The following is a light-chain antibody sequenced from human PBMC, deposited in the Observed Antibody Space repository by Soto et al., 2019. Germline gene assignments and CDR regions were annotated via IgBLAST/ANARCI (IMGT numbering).Light chain of an antibody. Sequence: QSALTQPASVSGSPGQSITFSCTGTSSNVGTYNLVSWYQQHPGEAPKLMIYEGSKRPSGVSNRFSGSKSGNTASLTISGLQAEDEADYYCCSYAGSDNMIFGGGTKLTVL. CDR3: CSYAGSDNMI. J-gene: IGLJ2*01. CDR2: EGS. V-gene: IGLV2-23*01. CDR1: SSNVGTYNL.